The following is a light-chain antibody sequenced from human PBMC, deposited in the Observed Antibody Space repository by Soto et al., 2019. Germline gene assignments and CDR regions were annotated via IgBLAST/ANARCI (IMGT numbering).Light chain of an antibody. J-gene: IGLJ3*02. CDR1: SSDVGRYNY. Sequence: QSALTQPAAVSGPPGQSITISCTGTSSDVGRYNYVSWYQQHPGKAPKLVIYEVRNRPSGISNRFSASKSGNTASLTISGLQAEDESDYYCISYTSSSTWVFGGGTKLTVL. V-gene: IGLV2-14*01. CDR3: ISYTSSSTWV. CDR2: EVR.